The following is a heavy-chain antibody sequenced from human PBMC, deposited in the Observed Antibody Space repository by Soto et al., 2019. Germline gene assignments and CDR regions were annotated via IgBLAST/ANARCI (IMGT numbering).Heavy chain of an antibody. D-gene: IGHD4-17*01. CDR1: GFTFNNYA. V-gene: IGHV3-23*01. Sequence: GGSLRLSCAASGFTFNNYALSWVRQASGKGLEWVSSISGSGGSTYFADSVQGRFTISRDNSKNSLYLQMDSLTVEDTAVYYCAKPDYGQTRGSAGFYGMDVWGQGTTVTVSS. CDR2: ISGSGGST. J-gene: IGHJ6*02. CDR3: AKPDYGQTRGSAGFYGMDV.